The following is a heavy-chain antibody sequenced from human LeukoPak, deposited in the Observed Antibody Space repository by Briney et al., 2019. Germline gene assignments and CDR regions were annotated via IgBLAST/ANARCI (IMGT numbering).Heavy chain of an antibody. D-gene: IGHD5-18*01. J-gene: IGHJ5*02. V-gene: IGHV1-2*02. CDR3: ARGDSFDP. CDR1: GYTFTGYY. CDR2: INPNSGGT. Sequence: ASVKVSCKASGYTFTGYYMHWVRQAPGQGLEWMGWINPNSGGTNYAQKFQGRVTMTRDTSTSTVYMELSSLRSEDTAVYYCARGDSFDPWGQGTLVTVSS.